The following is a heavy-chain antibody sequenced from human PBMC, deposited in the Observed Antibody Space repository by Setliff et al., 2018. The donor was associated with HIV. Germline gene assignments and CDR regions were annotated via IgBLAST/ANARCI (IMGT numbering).Heavy chain of an antibody. CDR2: IYWDDDK. CDR3: AHRADGHNPFDH. CDR1: GFSLSTSGVG. V-gene: IGHV2-5*02. Sequence: SGPTLVNPTPTLTLTCTFSGFSLSTSGVGVGWIRQPPGKSLEWLALIYWDDDKHYSPSLKTRLTVTKDTSKNQVVFTMTNMDPVDTATYYCAHRADGHNPFDHWGQGTLVTVSS. J-gene: IGHJ4*02.